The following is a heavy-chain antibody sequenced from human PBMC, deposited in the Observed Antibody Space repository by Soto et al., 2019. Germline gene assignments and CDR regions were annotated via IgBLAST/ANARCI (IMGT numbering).Heavy chain of an antibody. D-gene: IGHD7-27*01. CDR1: GGSITSSHYY. J-gene: IGHJ4*02. Sequence: QLQLQESGPRLVKPSETLSLTCTVSGGSITSSHYYWGWIRQPPGKGLEWIGTIYYSGTTSYHPSLKSGVTIAADTSKNQFSLRLSSVTAADTAVYYCARHGPTWVAQVLYFDYWGQGALVTVSS. CDR2: IYYSGTT. CDR3: ARHGPTWVAQVLYFDY. V-gene: IGHV4-39*01.